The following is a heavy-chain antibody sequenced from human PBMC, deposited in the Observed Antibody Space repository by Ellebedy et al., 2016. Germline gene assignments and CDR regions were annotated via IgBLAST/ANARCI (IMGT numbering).Heavy chain of an antibody. CDR1: GFIFSTYS. CDR2: ISSSCSF. CDR3: ARVMVRGVWDVSAFDI. V-gene: IGHV3-48*01. J-gene: IGHJ3*02. Sequence: GESLKISXAASGFIFSTYSMNWVRQAPGKGLEWVSYISSSCSFFYADSVKGRFTISRDNARNSMSLQMNSLRVEDTAVYYCARVMVRGVWDVSAFDIWGQGTMVTVSS. D-gene: IGHD3-10*01.